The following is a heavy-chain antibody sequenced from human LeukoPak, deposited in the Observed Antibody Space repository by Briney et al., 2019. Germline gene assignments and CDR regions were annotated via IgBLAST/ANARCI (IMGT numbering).Heavy chain of an antibody. J-gene: IGHJ4*02. CDR1: GFTFSSYA. CDR2: ISGSGGST. D-gene: IGHD6-13*01. Sequence: QTGGSLRLSCAASGFTFSSYAMSWVRQAPGKGLEWVSAISGSGGSTYYADSVKGRFTISRDNSKNTLYLQMNSLRAEDTAVYYCAKDPLSSSWFTGYFGYWGQGTLVTVSS. CDR3: AKDPLSSSWFTGYFGY. V-gene: IGHV3-23*01.